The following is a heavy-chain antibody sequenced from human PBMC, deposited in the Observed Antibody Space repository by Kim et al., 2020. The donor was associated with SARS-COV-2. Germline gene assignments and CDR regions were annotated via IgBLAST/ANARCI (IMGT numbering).Heavy chain of an antibody. V-gene: IGHV3-21*01. Sequence: GGSLRLSCAASGFTFSSYSMNWVRQAPGKGLEWVSSISSSSSYIYYADSVKGRFTISRDNAKNSLYLQMNSLRAEDTAVYYCAKAATPSYYYYYGMDVWGQGTTVTVSS. J-gene: IGHJ6*02. CDR3: AKAATPSYYYYYGMDV. D-gene: IGHD2-15*01. CDR2: ISSSSSYI. CDR1: GFTFSSYS.